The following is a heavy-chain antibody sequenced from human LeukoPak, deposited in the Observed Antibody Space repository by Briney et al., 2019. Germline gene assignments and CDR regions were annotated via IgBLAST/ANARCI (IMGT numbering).Heavy chain of an antibody. J-gene: IGHJ4*02. CDR1: GYTFTSYG. CDR3: ARGGPDIVVVPAAIYFDY. D-gene: IGHD2-2*01. CDR2: ISAYNGNT. V-gene: IGHV1-18*01. Sequence: ASVRVSCKASGYTFTSYGISWVRQAPGQGLEWMGWISAYNGNTNYAQKLQGRVTMTTYTSTSTAYMELRSLRSDDTAVYYCARGGPDIVVVPAAIYFDYWGQGTLVTVSS.